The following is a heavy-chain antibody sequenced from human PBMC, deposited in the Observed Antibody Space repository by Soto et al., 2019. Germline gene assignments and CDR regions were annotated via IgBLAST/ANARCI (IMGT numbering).Heavy chain of an antibody. D-gene: IGHD3-3*01. V-gene: IGHV1-69*06. CDR1: GDTFANYA. J-gene: IGHJ4*02. Sequence: QVHLVQSGTEVKRPGSSVKVSCKTSGDTFANYAISWVRQAPGQGLEWMGGILPLFDSASYAQRYRDRVTITADKFTSTAYMELRSLTSEDTAVYYCAASTFLSGVSGYFHLAFWGQGTLVTVSS. CDR3: AASTFLSGVSGYFHLAF. CDR2: ILPLFDSA.